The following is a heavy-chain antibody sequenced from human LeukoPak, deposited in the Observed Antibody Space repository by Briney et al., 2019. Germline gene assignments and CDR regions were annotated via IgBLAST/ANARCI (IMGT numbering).Heavy chain of an antibody. CDR3: ARGGSTLFDN. J-gene: IGHJ4*02. CDR2: IYHSGST. CDR1: GGSISSGGYS. V-gene: IGHV4-30-2*01. Sequence: PSQTLSLTCAVSGGSISSGGYSWSWIRQPPGKGLEWIGYIYHSGSTYYNPSLKSRVTISVDRSKNQFSLKLSSVTAADTAVYYCARGGSTLFDNWGQGTLVTVSS. D-gene: IGHD5/OR15-5a*01.